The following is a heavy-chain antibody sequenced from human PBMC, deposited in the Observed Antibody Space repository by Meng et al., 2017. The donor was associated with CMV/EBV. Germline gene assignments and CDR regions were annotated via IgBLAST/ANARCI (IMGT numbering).Heavy chain of an antibody. J-gene: IGHJ5*02. V-gene: IGHV3-21*01. Sequence: GESLKISCAASGFTFTSDSMNWVRQAPGKGLEWVSSISSSSSYIYYADSVKGRFTISRDNAKNSLFLQMNSLRAEDTAVYYCARECGQDWFDPWGQGTLVTVSS. CDR2: ISSSSSYI. CDR3: ARECGQDWFDP. CDR1: GFTFTSDS.